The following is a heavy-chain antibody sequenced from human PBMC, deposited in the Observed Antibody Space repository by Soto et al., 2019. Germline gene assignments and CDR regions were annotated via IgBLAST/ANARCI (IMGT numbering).Heavy chain of an antibody. D-gene: IGHD6-13*01. CDR1: GFTFSSYG. Sequence: GGSLRLSCAASGFTFSSYGMHWVRQAPGKVLEWVAVISYDGSNKYYADSVKGRFTISRDNSKNTLYLQMNSLRAEDTAVYYCANQGSGWYGAFDIWGQGTIVTVSS. V-gene: IGHV3-30*18. J-gene: IGHJ3*02. CDR3: ANQGSGWYGAFDI. CDR2: ISYDGSNK.